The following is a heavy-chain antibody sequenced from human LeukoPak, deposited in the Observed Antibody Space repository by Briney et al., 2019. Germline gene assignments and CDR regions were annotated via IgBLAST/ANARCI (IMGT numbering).Heavy chain of an antibody. CDR1: GFTFSSYS. J-gene: IGHJ4*02. Sequence: GGSRRLSWAASGFTFSSYSMNWVRQAPGKGLEWVSYISTSSSTIYYADSVKGRFTISRDIAKNSLYLQMNSLRDEDTAVYYCARGGCSGGICSVYLDYWGQGSLVTVSS. CDR2: ISTSSSTI. CDR3: ARGGCSGGICSVYLDY. D-gene: IGHD2-15*01. V-gene: IGHV3-48*02.